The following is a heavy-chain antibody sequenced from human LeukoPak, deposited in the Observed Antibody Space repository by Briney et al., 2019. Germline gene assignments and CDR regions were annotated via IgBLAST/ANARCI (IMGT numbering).Heavy chain of an antibody. Sequence: ASVKVSCKASGYSFTGYYTHWVRQAPGQGLEWMGWINPHNGGTNYAQKFQGRVTMTRDTSISTAYMELSRLRSDDTAVYYCARELLEPQTLPHYYYYYMDVWGKGTTVTVSS. CDR2: INPHNGGT. CDR3: ARELLEPQTLPHYYYYYMDV. V-gene: IGHV1-2*02. CDR1: GYSFTGYY. D-gene: IGHD1-1*01. J-gene: IGHJ6*03.